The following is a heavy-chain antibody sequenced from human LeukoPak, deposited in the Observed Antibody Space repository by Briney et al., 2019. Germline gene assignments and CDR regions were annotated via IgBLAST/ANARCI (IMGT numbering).Heavy chain of an antibody. CDR3: ARGVPYDFWSGYSPRYYFDY. CDR2: MNPNSGNT. CDR1: GYTFTSYD. J-gene: IGHJ4*02. V-gene: IGHV1-8*01. D-gene: IGHD3-3*01. Sequence: ASVKVSCKASGYTFTSYDINWVRQATGQGLEWMGWMNPNSGNTGYAQKFQGRVTMTRNTSIGTAYMELSSLRSEDTAVYYCARGVPYDFWSGYSPRYYFDYWGQGTLVTVSS.